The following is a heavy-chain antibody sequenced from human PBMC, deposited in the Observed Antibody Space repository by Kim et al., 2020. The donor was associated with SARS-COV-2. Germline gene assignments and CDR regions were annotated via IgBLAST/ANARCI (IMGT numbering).Heavy chain of an antibody. Sequence: SETLSLTCAVYGGSFSGYYWSWIRQPPGKGLEWIGEINHSGSTNYNPSLKSRVTISVDTSKNQFSLKLSSVTAADTAVYYCARASSVCSGNLCPQGYYYYYYMDVWGKGTTVTVSS. CDR1: GGSFSGYY. D-gene: IGHD3-10*02. CDR2: INHSGST. V-gene: IGHV4-34*01. J-gene: IGHJ6*03. CDR3: ARASSVCSGNLCPQGYYYYYYMDV.